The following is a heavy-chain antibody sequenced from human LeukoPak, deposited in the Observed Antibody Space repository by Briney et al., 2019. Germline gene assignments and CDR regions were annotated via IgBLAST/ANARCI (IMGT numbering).Heavy chain of an antibody. CDR3: ARGTPYYDYVWGSYRAYYFDY. Sequence: PSETLSLTCAVYGGSLSGYYWSWIRQPPGKGLEWIGEINHSGSTNYNPSLKSRVTISVDTSKNQFSLKLSSVTAADTAVYYCARGTPYYDYVWGSYRAYYFDYWGQGTLVTVSS. CDR1: GGSLSGYY. CDR2: INHSGST. V-gene: IGHV4-34*01. J-gene: IGHJ4*02. D-gene: IGHD3-16*02.